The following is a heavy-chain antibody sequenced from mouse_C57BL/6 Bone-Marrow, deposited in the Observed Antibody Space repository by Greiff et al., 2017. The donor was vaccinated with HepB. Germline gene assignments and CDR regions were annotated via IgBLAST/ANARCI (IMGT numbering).Heavy chain of an antibody. CDR3: ARRASQRSWFAY. V-gene: IGHV1-50*01. Sequence: QVQLQQPGAEFVKPGASVKLSCKASGYTFTSYWMQWVKQRPGQGLEWIGEIDPSDSYINYNQKFKGKATLTVDTSSNTAYMQLSSLTSEDSAVYYCARRASQRSWFAYWGQGTLVTVSA. CDR2: IDPSDSYI. J-gene: IGHJ3*01. D-gene: IGHD3-1*01. CDR1: GYTFTSYW.